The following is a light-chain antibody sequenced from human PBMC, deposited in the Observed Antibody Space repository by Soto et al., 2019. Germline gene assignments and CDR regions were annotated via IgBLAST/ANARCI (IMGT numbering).Light chain of an antibody. CDR3: VQGTHWPYN. CDR1: QSPMHGDGNIY. Sequence: DVVLTPSPLSLPVTLGQPASISCRSRQSPMHGDGNIYVDWFQQRLGQSPRRLIDKVSNRDSGVPARFSGSGSGTDFTLRISRVEAADIGGYYGVQGTHWPYNFGQGTKVEIK. J-gene: IGKJ2*01. CDR2: KVS. V-gene: IGKV2-30*02.